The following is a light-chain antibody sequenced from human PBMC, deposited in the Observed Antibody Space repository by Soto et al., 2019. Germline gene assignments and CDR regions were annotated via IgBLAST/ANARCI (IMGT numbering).Light chain of an antibody. CDR2: AAS. CDR3: QQYNSYPLT. V-gene: IGKV1-16*02. J-gene: IGKJ4*01. CDR1: QGISTD. Sequence: DIQMTQSPSSLSASVGDRVTITCRASQGISTDLAWFQQKPGKAAKSLIYAASSLQSGVPSKFSGSGSGTDFTLTISSLQPEDFATYYCQQYNSYPLTFGGGTKVEIK.